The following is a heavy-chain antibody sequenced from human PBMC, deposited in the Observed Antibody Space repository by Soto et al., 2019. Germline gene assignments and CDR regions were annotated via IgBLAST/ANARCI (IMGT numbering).Heavy chain of an antibody. CDR1: GFTFTRYS. J-gene: IGHJ4*02. V-gene: IGHV3-21*06. CDR3: ARESEGLTSNFDY. Sequence: GGSLRLSCAASGFTFTRYSMNWVRQAPGKGLEWVSSISSTTNYIYYGDSMKGRFTISRDDAKNSLYLEMNSLRAEDTAVYYCARESEGLTSNFDYWGQGTLVTVSS. CDR2: ISSTTNYI.